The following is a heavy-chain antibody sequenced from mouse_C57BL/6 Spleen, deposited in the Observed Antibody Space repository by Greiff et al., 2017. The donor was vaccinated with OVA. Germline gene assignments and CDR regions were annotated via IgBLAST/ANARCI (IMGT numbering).Heavy chain of an antibody. J-gene: IGHJ2*01. D-gene: IGHD2-5*01. CDR1: GFTFSDYG. V-gene: IGHV5-17*01. CDR2: ISSGSSTI. CDR3: AKGGAYYSNFFDY. Sequence: EVKLVESGGGLVKPGGSLKLSCVASGFTFSDYGMHWVRQAPEKGLEWVAYISSGSSTIYYADTVKGRFTISRDNAKNTLFLQMTSLRSEDTAMYYCAKGGAYYSNFFDYWGQGTTLTVSS.